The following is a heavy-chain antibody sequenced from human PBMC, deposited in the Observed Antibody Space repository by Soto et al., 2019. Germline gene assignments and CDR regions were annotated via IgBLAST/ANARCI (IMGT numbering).Heavy chain of an antibody. V-gene: IGHV4-34*01. CDR1: GGSFSGYY. CDR2: INDSGIT. Sequence: QVQLQQWGAEVLKPSETLSLTCVVNGGSFSGYYWSWIRQSPGKGLEWIGEINDSGITDSNPSLESRVTISVDMSKTHFSLNLKSVTAADSAVYHCARGRSSVPDRRGIGYYGLDVWGQGTTVTVSS. J-gene: IGHJ6*02. CDR3: ARGRSSVPDRRGIGYYGLDV. D-gene: IGHD6-6*01.